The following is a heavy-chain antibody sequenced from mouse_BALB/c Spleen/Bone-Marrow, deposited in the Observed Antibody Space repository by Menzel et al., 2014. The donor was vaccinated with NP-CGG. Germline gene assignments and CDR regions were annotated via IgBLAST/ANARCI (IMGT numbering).Heavy chain of an antibody. D-gene: IGHD2-4*01. CDR2: IDPSDSYT. CDR3: ARTYYDYDWLAY. Sequence: QVQLQQSGVEFVKPGASVKLSCKASGYTFTSYWMHWVKQRPGQGLEWIGEIDPSDSYTKYNQNFKGKATLTVDKSSSTAYMQLSSLTTEESAVYYCARTYYDYDWLAYWGQGTLVTVSA. CDR1: GYTFTSYW. J-gene: IGHJ3*01. V-gene: IGHV1-69*02.